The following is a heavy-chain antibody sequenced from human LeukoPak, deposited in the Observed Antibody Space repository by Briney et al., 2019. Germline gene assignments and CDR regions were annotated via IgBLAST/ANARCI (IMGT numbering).Heavy chain of an antibody. CDR2: MNPNSGNT. V-gene: IGHV1-8*01. D-gene: IGHD3-10*01. CDR1: GYTFTSYD. J-gene: IGHJ6*02. CDR3: ARGHDGSGSYYMAEYYYGMDV. Sequence: GASVKVSCKASGYTFTSYDINWVRQATGQGLEWMGWMNPNSGNTGYAQKFQGRVTMTRNTSISTAYMELSSLRSEDTAVYYCARGHDGSGSYYMAEYYYGMDVWGQGTTVTVSS.